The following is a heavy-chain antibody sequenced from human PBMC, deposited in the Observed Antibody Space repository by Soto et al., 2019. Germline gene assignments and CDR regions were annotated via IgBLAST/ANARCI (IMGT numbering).Heavy chain of an antibody. D-gene: IGHD2-15*01. J-gene: IGHJ4*01. CDR1: GFSFSTHG. Sequence: QVQLVESGGGVVRPGRSLRLSCAATGFSFSTHGMHWVRQAPGKGLEWVAVIVNDGSEQDYSDSVKGRFTISRDNSENPLYLRINEWRADDSAVYYCARDDKYAANGLDHWGHGILVTVSS. CDR2: IVNDGSEQ. CDR3: ARDDKYAANGLDH. V-gene: IGHV3-33*01.